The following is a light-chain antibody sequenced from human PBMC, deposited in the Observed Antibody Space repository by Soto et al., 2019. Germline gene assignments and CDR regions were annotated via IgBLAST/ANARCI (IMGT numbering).Light chain of an antibody. CDR1: QDILTS. J-gene: IGKJ2*01. CDR3: QEYARSPYT. Sequence: DIQMTQSPSSLSASVGDRVTITCRASQDILTSLAWFQQKPGKAPKSLIYGASNLHDGVPSKFGGSGSGTDFTLTISSLQPEDFAVYYCQEYARSPYTFGQGTKVEI. CDR2: GAS. V-gene: IGKV1-16*02.